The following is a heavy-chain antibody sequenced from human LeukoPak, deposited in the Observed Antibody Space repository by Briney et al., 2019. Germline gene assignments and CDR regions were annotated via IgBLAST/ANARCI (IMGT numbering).Heavy chain of an antibody. D-gene: IGHD6-19*01. CDR1: GGSFSGYY. J-gene: IGHJ6*03. Sequence: PSETLSLTCAVYGGSFSGYYWSWIRQPPGKGLEWIGEINHSGSTNYNPSLKSRVTMSVDTSKNQFSLKLNSVTAADTAVYYCARGFPLKAVAGTGYYYYYMDVWGKGTTVTVSS. CDR3: ARGFPLKAVAGTGYYYYYMDV. V-gene: IGHV4-34*01. CDR2: INHSGST.